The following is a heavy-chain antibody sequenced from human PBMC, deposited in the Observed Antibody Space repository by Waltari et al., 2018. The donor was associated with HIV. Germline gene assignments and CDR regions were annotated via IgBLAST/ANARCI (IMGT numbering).Heavy chain of an antibody. V-gene: IGHV4-59*08. Sequence: VQLQESAPGLAKPPETLSLTCTVSGDSVSNYYWSWIRQPPEKGLGWIGSISDSGSTNYNPSLKSRLTISADMSQKHFSLRLTSVTAADTAVYYCARHLSIRAVFDYWGQGTLVTVSS. D-gene: IGHD3-9*01. CDR2: ISDSGST. CDR1: GDSVSNYY. J-gene: IGHJ4*02. CDR3: ARHLSIRAVFDY.